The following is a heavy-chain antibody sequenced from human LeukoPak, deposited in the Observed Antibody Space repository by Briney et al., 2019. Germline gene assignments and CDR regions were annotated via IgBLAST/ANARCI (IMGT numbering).Heavy chain of an antibody. CDR3: ARGGIGYCSGGSCPMAFDI. Sequence: GASVKVSCTASGYTFTGYYMHWVRQAPGQGLEWMAWINPNSGGTNYAQKFQGRVTITRDTSISTAYMELSRLRSDDTAVYYCARGGIGYCSGGSCPMAFDIWGQGTMVTVSS. V-gene: IGHV1-2*02. CDR1: GYTFTGYY. J-gene: IGHJ3*02. CDR2: INPNSGGT. D-gene: IGHD2-15*01.